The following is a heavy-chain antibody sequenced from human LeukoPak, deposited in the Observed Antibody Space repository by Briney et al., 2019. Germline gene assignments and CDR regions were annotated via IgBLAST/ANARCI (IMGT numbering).Heavy chain of an antibody. D-gene: IGHD5-12*01. CDR1: GGTFSSYA. CDR2: IIPIFGTA. J-gene: IGHJ4*02. Sequence: SVKVSCKASGGTFSSYAISWVRQAPGQGLEWMGGIIPIFGTANYAQKFQGRVTITTDESTSTAYMELSSLRSEDTAVYYCARDVGAMVATIMDYWGQGTQVTVSS. V-gene: IGHV1-69*05. CDR3: ARDVGAMVATIMDY.